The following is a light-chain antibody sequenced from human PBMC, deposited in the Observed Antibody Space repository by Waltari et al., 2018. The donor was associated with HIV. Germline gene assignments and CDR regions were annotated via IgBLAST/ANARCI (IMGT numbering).Light chain of an antibody. CDR3: VVWDDSLNGPV. Sequence: QSVLTQPPSASGTPGQRVTISCSGSSSNIQDTSVKWYQQLPGTTPKLLIYTNNPRPSRVPDRFSGSKSGTSASLAISGLQSEDEADYYCVVWDDSLNGPVFGGGTKLTVL. CDR2: TNN. V-gene: IGLV1-44*01. CDR1: SSNIQDTS. J-gene: IGLJ2*01.